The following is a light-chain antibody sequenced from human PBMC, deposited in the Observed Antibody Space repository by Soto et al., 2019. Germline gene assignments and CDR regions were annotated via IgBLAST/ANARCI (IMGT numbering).Light chain of an antibody. CDR3: QQYNNWPWT. CDR2: GAS. J-gene: IGKJ1*01. CDR1: QSVSSN. V-gene: IGKV3-15*01. Sequence: ERLMTQSPATLSVSPGERATLSCRASQSVSSNLAWYQQKPGQAPRLLISGASTRATGIPARFSGSGSGTELTLTISSLQSEDFAVYYCQQYNNWPWTFGQGTKVEIK.